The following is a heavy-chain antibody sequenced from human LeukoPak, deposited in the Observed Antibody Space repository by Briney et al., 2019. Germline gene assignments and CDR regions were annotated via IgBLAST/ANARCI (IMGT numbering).Heavy chain of an antibody. CDR3: ARGHDISATYYDFWSGYYTGHFDY. CDR1: GFTFSSYS. V-gene: IGHV3-21*01. J-gene: IGHJ4*02. D-gene: IGHD3-3*01. Sequence: GGSLRLSSAASGFTFSSYSMNWVRQAPGKGLEWVSSISSSSSYIYYADSVKGRFTISRDNAKNSLYLQMNSLRAEDTAVYYCARGHDISATYYDFWSGYYTGHFDYWGQGTLVTVSS. CDR2: ISSSSSYI.